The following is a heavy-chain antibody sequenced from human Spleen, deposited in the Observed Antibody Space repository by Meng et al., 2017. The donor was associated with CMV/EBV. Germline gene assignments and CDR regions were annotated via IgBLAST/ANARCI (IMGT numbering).Heavy chain of an antibody. D-gene: IGHD6-19*01. CDR2: IYHSGST. CDR1: GGSSNRITW. Sequence: QRQRLQAGRGLWKPSRTLSLTSVAIGGSSNRITWRSCVRQPPGKGPEWIGEIYHSGSTNYNPSLKSRVTISVDKSKNQSSLKLSAVTAADTAVYYCASFPPPGKQWLVTDYWGQGTLVTVSS. J-gene: IGHJ4*02. V-gene: IGHV4-4*02. CDR3: ASFPPPGKQWLVTDY.